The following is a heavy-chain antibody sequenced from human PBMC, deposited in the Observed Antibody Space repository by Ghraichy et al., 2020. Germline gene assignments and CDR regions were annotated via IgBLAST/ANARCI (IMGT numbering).Heavy chain of an antibody. Sequence: SQTLSLTCTVSGGSISNYYWSWIRQPPGKGLEWIGYIYYTGSTNYNPSLKSRVTISVDTSKNQFSLALRSVIAADTAVYYCVRHKSPCFDYWGRGTLVTVSS. CDR2: IYYTGST. CDR3: VRHKSPCFDY. J-gene: IGHJ4*02. CDR1: GGSISNYY. V-gene: IGHV4-59*08.